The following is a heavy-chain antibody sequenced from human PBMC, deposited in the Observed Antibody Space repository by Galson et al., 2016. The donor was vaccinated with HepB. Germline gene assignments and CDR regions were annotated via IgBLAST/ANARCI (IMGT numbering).Heavy chain of an antibody. V-gene: IGHV1-3*01. Sequence: SVKVSCKASGYTFSRYPMHWVRQAPGQSLEWMGWITPGNGNAKYSQKFQGRVTITRDTTASTAYMEFSSLRSEDTAAYYCARNPNSHYYYYYYGLDVWGQGTTVTVSS. CDR3: ARNPNSHYYYYYYGLDV. CDR1: GYTFSRYP. J-gene: IGHJ6*02. CDR2: ITPGNGNA. D-gene: IGHD4-23*01.